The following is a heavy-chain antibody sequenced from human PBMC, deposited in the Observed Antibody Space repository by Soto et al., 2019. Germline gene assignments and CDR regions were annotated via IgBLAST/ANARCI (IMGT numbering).Heavy chain of an antibody. Sequence: LGESLKISCKGSGYSFTSYWIGWVRQMPGKGLEWMGIIYPGDSDTRYSPSFQGQVTISADKSISTAYLQWSSLKASDTAMYYCARLYYYDSSGYPYYFDYWGQGTLVTVSS. D-gene: IGHD3-22*01. CDR3: ARLYYYDSSGYPYYFDY. J-gene: IGHJ4*02. CDR2: IYPGDSDT. CDR1: GYSFTSYW. V-gene: IGHV5-51*01.